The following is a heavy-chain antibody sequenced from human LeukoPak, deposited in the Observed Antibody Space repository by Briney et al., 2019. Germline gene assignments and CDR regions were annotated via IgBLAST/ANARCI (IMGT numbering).Heavy chain of an antibody. CDR1: GYAFTTYG. D-gene: IGHD3-16*02. CDR2: ISAYNGNT. Sequence: GASVKVSCKASGYAFTTYGISWVRQAPGQGLEWLGWISAYNGNTNYAQKLQGRVTMTTDTSTSTAYMELRSLRPADPAVYSCARGLYPGAIAYWGRGPLATV. V-gene: IGHV1-18*01. J-gene: IGHJ4*02. CDR3: ARGLYPGAIAY.